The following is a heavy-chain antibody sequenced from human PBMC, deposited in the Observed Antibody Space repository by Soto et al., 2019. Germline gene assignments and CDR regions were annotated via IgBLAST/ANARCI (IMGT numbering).Heavy chain of an antibody. J-gene: IGHJ6*03. V-gene: IGHV4-39*01. D-gene: IGHD3-16*01. CDR2: IYYTGTT. CDR1: GGSISTSYYY. Sequence: SETLSLTCTVSGGSISTSYYYWGWIRQSPGKGLEWIGAIYYTGTTYYNLPLQSRATISVDTSKNQFSLKMSSVTAADTAVYFCARQAGAFGYYMDVWGKGPTVTVSS. CDR3: ARQAGAFGYYMDV.